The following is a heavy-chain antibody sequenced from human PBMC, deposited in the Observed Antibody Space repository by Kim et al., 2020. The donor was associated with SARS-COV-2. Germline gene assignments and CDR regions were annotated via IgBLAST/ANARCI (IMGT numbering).Heavy chain of an antibody. J-gene: IGHJ5*02. Sequence: GGSLRLSCAASGFTFSSYSMNWVRQAPGKGLEWVSSISSSSSYIYYADSVKGRFTISRDNAKNSLYLQMNSLRAEDTAVYYCARDRPYYYDSSGYPSNWFDPWGQGTLVTVSS. CDR3: ARDRPYYYDSSGYPSNWFDP. D-gene: IGHD3-22*01. CDR1: GFTFSSYS. CDR2: ISSSSSYI. V-gene: IGHV3-21*01.